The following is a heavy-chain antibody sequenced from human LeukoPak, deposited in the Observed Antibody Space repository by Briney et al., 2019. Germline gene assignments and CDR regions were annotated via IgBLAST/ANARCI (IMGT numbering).Heavy chain of an antibody. V-gene: IGHV1-69*05. J-gene: IGHJ4*02. D-gene: IGHD1-26*01. CDR1: GGTFSSYA. Sequence: GASVKVSCKASGGTFSSYAISWVRQAPGQGLEWMGGIIPIFGTANYAQKFQGRVTITTDESTSTAYMELSSLRSEDTAVYYCAAGRSGSFDDLTYWGQGTLVTVSS. CDR2: IIPIFGTA. CDR3: AAGRSGSFDDLTY.